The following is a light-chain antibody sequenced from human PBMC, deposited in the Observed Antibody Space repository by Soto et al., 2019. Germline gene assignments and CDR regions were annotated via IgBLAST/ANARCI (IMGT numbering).Light chain of an antibody. CDR3: AAWDDSLTER. V-gene: IGLV1-44*01. J-gene: IGLJ2*01. Sequence: QSVLTQPPSASGTPGQRVTISCSGGSSNIGSNPVNWYQHLPGTAPKLLIYDNDQRPSGVPDRFSGSESGTSASLAISGLQSEDEGDYYCAAWDDSLTERFGGGTKVTVL. CDR2: DND. CDR1: SSNIGSNP.